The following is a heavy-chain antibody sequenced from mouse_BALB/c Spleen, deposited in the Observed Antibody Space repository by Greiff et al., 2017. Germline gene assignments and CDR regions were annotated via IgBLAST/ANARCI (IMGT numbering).Heavy chain of an antibody. CDR2: ISDGGSYT. CDR1: GFTFSDYY. Sequence: EGQRVESGGGLVKPGGSLKLSCAASGFTFSDYYMYWVRQTPEKRLEWVATISDGGSYTYYPDSVKGRFTISRDNAKNNLYLQMSSLKSEDTAMYYCARDGRDGFAYWGQGTLVTVSA. J-gene: IGHJ3*01. D-gene: IGHD3-3*01. V-gene: IGHV5-4*02. CDR3: ARDGRDGFAY.